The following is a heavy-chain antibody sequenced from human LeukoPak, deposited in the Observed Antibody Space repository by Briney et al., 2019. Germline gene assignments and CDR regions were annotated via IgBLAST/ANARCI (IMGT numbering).Heavy chain of an antibody. V-gene: IGHV3-30*18. CDR3: AKDRPERYFDWFYYYYGMDV. CDR1: GFTFSSYG. Sequence: PGRSLRLSCAASGFTFSSYGMHWVRQAPGKGLGWVAVISYDGSNKYYADSVKGRFTISRDNSKNTLYLQMNSLRAEDTAVYYCAKDRPERYFDWFYYYYGMDVWGKGTTVTVSS. CDR2: ISYDGSNK. D-gene: IGHD3-9*01. J-gene: IGHJ6*04.